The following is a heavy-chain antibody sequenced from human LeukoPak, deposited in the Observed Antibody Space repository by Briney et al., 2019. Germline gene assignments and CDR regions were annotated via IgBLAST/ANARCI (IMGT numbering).Heavy chain of an antibody. CDR3: ARGPDWAWGLNDAFDI. CDR1: GYSISSGYY. Sequence: KPSETLSLTCAVSGYSISSGYYWGWIRQPPGKGLEWIGSIYHSGSTYYNPSLKSRVTISVDTSKNQFSLKLSSVTAADTAVYYCARGPDWAWGLNDAFDIWGQGTMVTVSS. V-gene: IGHV4-38-2*01. D-gene: IGHD3/OR15-3a*01. J-gene: IGHJ3*02. CDR2: IYHSGST.